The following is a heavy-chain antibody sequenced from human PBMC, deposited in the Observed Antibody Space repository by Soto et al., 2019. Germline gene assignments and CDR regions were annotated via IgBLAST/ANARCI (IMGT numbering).Heavy chain of an antibody. CDR3: ARVPSP. J-gene: IGHJ5*02. Sequence: QLQLQESGSGLVKPSQTLSLTCAVSGVSISSGGYSWSWIRQPPGKGLEWIGYIYHSGRTYYDPSLKIRVTRPVDRSKNQVSRKLSSVTAADTAVYYCARVPSPWGQGTLGTVSS. V-gene: IGHV4-30-2*01. CDR1: GVSISSGGYS. CDR2: IYHSGRT.